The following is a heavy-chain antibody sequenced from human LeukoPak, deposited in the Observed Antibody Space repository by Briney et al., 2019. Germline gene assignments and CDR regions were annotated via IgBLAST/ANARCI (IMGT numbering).Heavy chain of an antibody. Sequence: PGGSLRLSCAASGFTFNYYAMHWVRQAPGKGLEWVSSISSSSSYIYYADSVKGRFTISRDNAKNSLYLQMNSLRAEDTAVYYCARGGKGRPREDYYDPQRLAFDIWGQGTMATVSS. CDR1: GFTFNYYA. V-gene: IGHV3-21*01. CDR2: ISSSSSYI. J-gene: IGHJ3*02. D-gene: IGHD3-22*01. CDR3: ARGGKGRPREDYYDPQRLAFDI.